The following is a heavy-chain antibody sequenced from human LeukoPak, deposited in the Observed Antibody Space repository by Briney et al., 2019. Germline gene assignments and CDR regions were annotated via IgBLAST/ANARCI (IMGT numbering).Heavy chain of an antibody. J-gene: IGHJ4*02. V-gene: IGHV3-48*02. Sequence: PGGSLRLSCAASGFSFSTFGMHWARRAPGKGLEWVSYIDAGATSTNYADSVWGRFTLSRDNAQNSVHLQMNSLRDEDTAVYYCVRGRLLRSTKYFDYWGQGALVTVSS. CDR3: VRGRLLRSTKYFDY. CDR2: IDAGATST. D-gene: IGHD2-21*02. CDR1: GFSFSTFG.